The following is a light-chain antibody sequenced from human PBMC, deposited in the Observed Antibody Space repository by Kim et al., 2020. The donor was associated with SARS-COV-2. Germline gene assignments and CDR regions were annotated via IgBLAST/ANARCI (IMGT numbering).Light chain of an antibody. J-gene: IGKJ1*01. CDR2: GAS. V-gene: IGKV3-20*01. CDR1: QSVGSRF. Sequence: LSPGARATLSCRASQSVGSRFLAWYQQKPGQAPRLLIYGASSRATGIPDRFSGSGSGTDFTLTISRLEPEDFAVYYCQQYGSSPWTFGQGTKLEI. CDR3: QQYGSSPWT.